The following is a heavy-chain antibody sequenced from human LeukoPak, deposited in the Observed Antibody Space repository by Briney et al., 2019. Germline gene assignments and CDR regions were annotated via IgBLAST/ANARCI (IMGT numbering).Heavy chain of an antibody. CDR1: GFTFGSHA. Sequence: GGFLRLSCEASGFTFGSHAMYWVRQAPGKGLEWVAGIFGSGGSPHYADPVKGRFTISRDNSRNTVYLQINSLRAEDTAVYYCGKTTVGYSSGQKPAWPVDYWGQGTLVTVSS. D-gene: IGHD2-15*01. CDR3: GKTTVGYSSGQKPAWPVDY. V-gene: IGHV3-23*01. J-gene: IGHJ4*02. CDR2: IFGSGGSP.